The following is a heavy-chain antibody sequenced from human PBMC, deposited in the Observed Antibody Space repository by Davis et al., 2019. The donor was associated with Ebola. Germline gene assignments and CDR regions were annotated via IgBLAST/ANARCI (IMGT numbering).Heavy chain of an antibody. J-gene: IGHJ4*02. CDR2: TYYRSMWYN. CDR3: ARTGTAVAGNRGFDY. V-gene: IGHV6-1*01. CDR1: GDSVSSNSVV. Sequence: SQTLSLTCAIPGDSVSSNSVVWNWIRQSPSRGLEWLGRTYYRSMWYNDYAVSVKSRITINPDTSKNQFSLQLNSVTPEDTAVYYCARTGTAVAGNRGFDYWGQGTLVNVSS. D-gene: IGHD6-19*01.